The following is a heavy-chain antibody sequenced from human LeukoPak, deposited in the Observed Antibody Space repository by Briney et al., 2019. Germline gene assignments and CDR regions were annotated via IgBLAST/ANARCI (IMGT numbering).Heavy chain of an antibody. CDR1: GFTPSSFW. J-gene: IGHJ4*02. Sequence: RGGSLRLSCEASGFTPSSFWMHWVRHAPGRGLVWVSRTKNDGSSTTYAGSMTGRFTISRNNAKNTVYLQMNSLRAEDTAVYSCARVGVSTYSFDYWGQGTLVTVSS. CDR3: ARVGVSTYSFDY. V-gene: IGHV3-74*01. CDR2: TKNDGSST. D-gene: IGHD4-11*01.